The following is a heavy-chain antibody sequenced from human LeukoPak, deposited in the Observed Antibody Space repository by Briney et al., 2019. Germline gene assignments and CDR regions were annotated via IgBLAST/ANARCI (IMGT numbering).Heavy chain of an antibody. Sequence: GGSLRLSCAASGFTVSSNYMSWVRQAPGKGLEWVSVIYSGGSTYYADSVKGRFTISRDNSKNTLYLQMNSLRAEDTAVYYCASSLYCGGDCYHDAFDIWGQGTMVTVSS. J-gene: IGHJ3*02. V-gene: IGHV3-53*01. CDR3: ASSLYCGGDCYHDAFDI. D-gene: IGHD2-21*02. CDR2: IYSGGST. CDR1: GFTVSSNY.